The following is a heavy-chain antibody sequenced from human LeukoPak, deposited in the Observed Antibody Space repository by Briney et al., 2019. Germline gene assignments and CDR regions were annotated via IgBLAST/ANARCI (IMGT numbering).Heavy chain of an antibody. Sequence: GGSLRLSCAASGFTVSSNYMSWVRQAPGKGLEWVSVIYSGGSTYYAYSVKGRFTISRDNSKNTLYLQMNSLRAEDTAVYYCARVRSSGWYAYFDYWGQGTLVTVSS. CDR3: ARVRSSGWYAYFDY. CDR2: IYSGGST. D-gene: IGHD6-19*01. J-gene: IGHJ4*02. CDR1: GFTVSSNY. V-gene: IGHV3-66*01.